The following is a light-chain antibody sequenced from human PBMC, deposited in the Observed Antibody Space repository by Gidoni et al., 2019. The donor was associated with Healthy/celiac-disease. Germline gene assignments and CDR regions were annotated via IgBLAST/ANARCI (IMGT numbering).Light chain of an antibody. CDR2: QDS. CDR3: QAWDSSTAC. Sequence: SYELTQPPSVSVSPGQTASITCSGDKLGDKYACWYPQKPGQSPVLVIYQDSKRPSGIPERFSGSNSGNTATLTIIGTQAMDEADYYCQAWDSSTACFGTGTKVTVL. J-gene: IGLJ1*01. V-gene: IGLV3-1*01. CDR1: KLGDKY.